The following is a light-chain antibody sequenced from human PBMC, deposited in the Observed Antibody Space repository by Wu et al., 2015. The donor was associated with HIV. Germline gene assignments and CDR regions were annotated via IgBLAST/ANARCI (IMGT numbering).Light chain of an antibody. CDR1: QSVSSY. Sequence: EIVLTQSPDTLSLSPGDRAALSCRASQSVSSYLAWYQQKPGQAPRLLMYDATHRATGIPARFSGSGSGTDFTLTIDSLEPEDFAVYYCQQRSSWLLTFGGGPRWRSN. CDR2: DAT. CDR3: QQRSSWLLT. V-gene: IGKV3-11*01. J-gene: IGKJ4*01.